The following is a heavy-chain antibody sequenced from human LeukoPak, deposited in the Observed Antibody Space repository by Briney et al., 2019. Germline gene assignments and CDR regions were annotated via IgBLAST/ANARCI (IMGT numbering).Heavy chain of an antibody. CDR3: ASSDYGDYLLDY. V-gene: IGHV1-69*04. CDR1: GGTFSSYA. CDR2: ITPILGIA. D-gene: IGHD4-17*01. Sequence: GSSVKVSCKASGGTFSSYAISWVRQALGQGLEWMGRITPILGIANYAQKFQGRVTITADKSTSTAYMELSSLRFEDTAVYYCASSDYGDYLLDYWGQGTLVTVSS. J-gene: IGHJ4*02.